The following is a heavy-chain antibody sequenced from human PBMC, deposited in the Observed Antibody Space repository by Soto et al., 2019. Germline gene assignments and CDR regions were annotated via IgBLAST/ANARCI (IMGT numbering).Heavy chain of an antibody. Sequence: QVHLVQSGVEVQTPGASVKVSCQASGYTFFNYDISWVRQAPGQGLEWMGWISTYSGDTKYAQKFQGRVTMTTDTSTTTAYLEVRSLRSDGTAVYYCARHHGPTTSENWFDPWGQGTLVTVSS. V-gene: IGHV1-18*01. CDR3: ARHHGPTTSENWFDP. D-gene: IGHD5-12*01. J-gene: IGHJ5*02. CDR1: GYTFFNYD. CDR2: ISTYSGDT.